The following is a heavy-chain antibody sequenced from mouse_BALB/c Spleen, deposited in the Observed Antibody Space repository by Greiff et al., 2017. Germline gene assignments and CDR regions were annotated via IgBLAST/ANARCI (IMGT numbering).Heavy chain of an antibody. CDR1: GYTFTSYN. Sequence: QVQLQQPGAELVKPGASVKMSCKASGYTFTSYNMHWVKQTPGQGLEWIGAIYPGNGDTSYNQKFKGKATLTADKSSSTAYMQLSSLTSEDSAVYYCARRLGGYFDYWGQGTTLTVSS. CDR3: ARRLGGYFDY. CDR2: IYPGNGDT. D-gene: IGHD3-2*02. J-gene: IGHJ2*01. V-gene: IGHV1-12*01.